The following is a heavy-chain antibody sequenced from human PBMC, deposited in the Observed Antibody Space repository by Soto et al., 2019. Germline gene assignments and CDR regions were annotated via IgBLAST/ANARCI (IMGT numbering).Heavy chain of an antibody. CDR1: GGTFSSYA. Sequence: ASVKVSCKASGGTFSSYAISWVRQAPGQGLEWMGGIIPIFGTANYAQKFQGRVTITSDESTSTAYMELRSLRSEDTAVYYCARDGGYCSSTSPRDCDAFDXWGQGTMVTVS. D-gene: IGHD2-2*01. J-gene: IGHJ3*02. V-gene: IGHV1-69*13. CDR2: IIPIFGTA. CDR3: ARDGGYCSSTSPRDCDAFDX.